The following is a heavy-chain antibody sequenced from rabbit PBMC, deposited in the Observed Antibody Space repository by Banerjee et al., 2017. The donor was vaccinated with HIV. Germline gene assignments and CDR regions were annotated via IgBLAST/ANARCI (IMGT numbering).Heavy chain of an antibody. V-gene: IGHV1S45*01. Sequence: QEQLEESGGDLVKPEGSLTLTCTASGFTLSSSHWICWVRQAPGKGLEWIACIGAGSSGTTYYATWAKGRFTISSHNAQNTLYLQLNSLTAADTATYFCARTVTYGYAGYGGYFNLWGPGTLVTVS. CDR1: GFTLSSSHW. CDR3: ARTVTYGYAGYGGYFNL. J-gene: IGHJ4*01. D-gene: IGHD6-1*01. CDR2: IGAGSSGTT.